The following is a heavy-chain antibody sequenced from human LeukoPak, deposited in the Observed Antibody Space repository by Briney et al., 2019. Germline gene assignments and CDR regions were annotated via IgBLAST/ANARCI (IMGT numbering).Heavy chain of an antibody. Sequence: GASVKVSCKASGYTFTDYYMHWARLAPGQGLEWMGWINPNSGGTYYGQNFQDRVTMTRDTSISTAYMELSGLRFDDTAVYYCARDHGQTGYDFWGQGTLVTVSS. D-gene: IGHD1-1*01. CDR1: GYTFTDYY. CDR2: INPNSGGT. J-gene: IGHJ4*02. CDR3: ARDHGQTGYDF. V-gene: IGHV1-2*02.